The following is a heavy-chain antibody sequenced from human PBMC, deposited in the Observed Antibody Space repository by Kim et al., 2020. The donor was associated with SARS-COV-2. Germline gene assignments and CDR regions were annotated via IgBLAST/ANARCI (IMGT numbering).Heavy chain of an antibody. Sequence: SVKVSCKASGVTFSSYAISWVRQAPGQGLEWMGGIIPIFGTANYAQKFQGRVTITADESTSTAYMELSSLRSEDTAVYYCAGLWFRELFPGYYYMDVWGKGTTVTVSS. CDR3: AGLWFRELFPGYYYMDV. CDR1: GVTFSSYA. D-gene: IGHD3-10*01. V-gene: IGHV1-69*13. CDR2: IIPIFGTA. J-gene: IGHJ6*03.